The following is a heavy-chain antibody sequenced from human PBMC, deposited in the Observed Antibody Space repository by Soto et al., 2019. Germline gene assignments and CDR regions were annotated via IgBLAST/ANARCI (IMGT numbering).Heavy chain of an antibody. Sequence: EVQLVESGGGLVKPGGSLRLSCAASGFTFSSYSMNWVRQAPGKGLEWVSSISSSSSYIYYADSVKGRFTISRDNAKKSLYLQMNSLRDEDTAVYYCARGATTTTNNWFDPWGQGTLVTVSS. V-gene: IGHV3-21*01. CDR3: ARGATTTTNNWFDP. J-gene: IGHJ5*02. CDR2: ISSSSSYI. D-gene: IGHD4-17*01. CDR1: GFTFSSYS.